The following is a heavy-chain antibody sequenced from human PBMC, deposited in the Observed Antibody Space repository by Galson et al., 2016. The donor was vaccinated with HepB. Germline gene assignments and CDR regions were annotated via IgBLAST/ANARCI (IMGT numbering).Heavy chain of an antibody. J-gene: IGHJ4*02. CDR3: AAALYYDTLTGYYSDDY. CDR1: GFTFRNSA. Sequence: SVKVSCKASGFTFRNSAVQWVRQARGQRLEWIGWTVVGNGHTTYAQNFQERVSITRDMSTSTAYMELSSLRSEDTAVYFCAAALYYDTLTGYYSDDYWGQGALVTVSA. V-gene: IGHV1-58*01. D-gene: IGHD3-9*01. CDR2: TVVGNGHT.